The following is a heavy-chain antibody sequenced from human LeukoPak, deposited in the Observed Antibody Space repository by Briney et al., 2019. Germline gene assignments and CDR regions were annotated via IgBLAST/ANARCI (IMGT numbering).Heavy chain of an antibody. Sequence: ASVKVSCKASGYTLTSFGIAWVRQAPGQGLEWVGWISTSSDQRRYAHMLQDRVTMTTDTSTSTAYVELRSLRSDDAGVYYCARDTNWQRDYWGQGTLVTVSS. CDR1: GYTLTSFG. J-gene: IGHJ4*02. CDR2: ISTSSDQR. V-gene: IGHV1-18*01. CDR3: ARDTNWQRDY. D-gene: IGHD6-25*01.